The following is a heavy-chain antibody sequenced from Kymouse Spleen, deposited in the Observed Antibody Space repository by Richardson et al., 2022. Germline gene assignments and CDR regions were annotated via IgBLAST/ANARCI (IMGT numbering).Heavy chain of an antibody. CDR2: INHSGST. CDR1: GGSFSGYY. V-gene: IGHV4-34*01. J-gene: IGHJ4*02. D-gene: IGHD6-13*01. CDR3: ARPGIAAAGTRDFDY. Sequence: QVQLQQWGAGLLKPSETLSLTCAVYGGSFSGYYWSWIRQPPGKGLEWIGEINHSGSTNYNPSLKSRVTISVDTSKNQFSLKLSSVTAADTAVYYCARPGIAAAGTRDFDYWGQGTLVTVSS.